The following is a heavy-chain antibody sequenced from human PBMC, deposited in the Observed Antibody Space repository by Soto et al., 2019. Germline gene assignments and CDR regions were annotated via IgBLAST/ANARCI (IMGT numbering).Heavy chain of an antibody. Sequence: SETLSLTCAVSGGSFRGYFWSWIRQSPDKGLECIGEINDSGSTYYNPSFKSRLTISVDTSKSQISLTLTSVTAADSAVYYCQGGDFWGQGTRVTV. CDR1: GGSFRGYF. CDR2: INDSGST. CDR3: QGGDF. V-gene: IGHV4-34*01. D-gene: IGHD3-16*01. J-gene: IGHJ4*02.